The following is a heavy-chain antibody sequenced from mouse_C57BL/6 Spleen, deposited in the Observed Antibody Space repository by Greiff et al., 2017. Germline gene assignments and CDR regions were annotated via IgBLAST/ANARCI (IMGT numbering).Heavy chain of an antibody. Sequence: VQLQQSGAELVRPGASVTLSCKASGYTFTDYEMHWVKQTPVHGLEWIGAIDPETGGTAYNQKFKGKAILTADKSSSTAYMELRSLTSEDSAVYYCTRGGLITTVVADFDYWGQGTTLTVSS. D-gene: IGHD1-1*01. CDR2: IDPETGGT. CDR3: TRGGLITTVVADFDY. CDR1: GYTFTDYE. V-gene: IGHV1-15*01. J-gene: IGHJ2*01.